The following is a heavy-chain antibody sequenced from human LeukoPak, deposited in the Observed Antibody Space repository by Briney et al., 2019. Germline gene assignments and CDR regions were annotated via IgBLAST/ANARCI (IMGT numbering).Heavy chain of an antibody. CDR2: ISWNSGSI. V-gene: IGHV3-9*01. CDR1: GFTFDDYA. D-gene: IGHD3-10*01. J-gene: IGHJ6*02. CDR3: ARDYGSGSYPKTYYYGMDV. Sequence: GGSLRLSCAASGFTFDDYAMHWVRQAPGKGLEWVSGISWNSGSIGYADSVKGRFTISRDNSKNSLYLQMNSLRAEDTAVYYCARDYGSGSYPKTYYYGMDVWGQGTTVTVSS.